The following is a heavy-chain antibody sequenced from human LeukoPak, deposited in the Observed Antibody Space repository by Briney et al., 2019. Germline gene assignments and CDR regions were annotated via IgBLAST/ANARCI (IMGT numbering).Heavy chain of an antibody. J-gene: IGHJ4*02. D-gene: IGHD3-10*01. CDR3: ARVVPPTDYGSGSYFWDPYYFDY. V-gene: IGHV3-23*01. CDR1: GFTFSSYG. Sequence: PGGSLRLSCSASGFTFSSYGMSSVRQAPGKGLEWVSAISGSGGSTYYADSVKGRFTISRDNSKSTLYLRMNSLRAEDTAVYYCARVVPPTDYGSGSYFWDPYYFDYWGQGTLVTVSS. CDR2: ISGSGGST.